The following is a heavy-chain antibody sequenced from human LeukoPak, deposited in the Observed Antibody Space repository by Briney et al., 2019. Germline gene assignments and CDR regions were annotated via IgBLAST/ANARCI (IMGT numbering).Heavy chain of an antibody. D-gene: IGHD3-22*01. CDR2: ISGSSNYI. V-gene: IGHV3-21*01. CDR3: AKAYYDSSGYSYYFDY. CDR1: GFPFSAYS. J-gene: IGHJ4*02. Sequence: GGSLRPSCAASGFPFSAYSMNWVRQAPGKGLEWVSSISGSSNYIYYADSVKGRFTISRDNAKNSLYLQMNSLRAEDTAVYYCAKAYYDSSGYSYYFDYWGQGTLVTVSS.